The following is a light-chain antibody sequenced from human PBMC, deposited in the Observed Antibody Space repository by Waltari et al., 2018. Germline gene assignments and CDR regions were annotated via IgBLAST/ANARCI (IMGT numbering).Light chain of an antibody. CDR2: GAS. CDR1: QSISSN. CDR3: QQYNNWPYT. J-gene: IGKJ2*01. Sequence: EIVMTQSPATLSVSPGERATLSCRASQSISSNLPWYQQQPGQAPRLLISGASTRATGVPARFSGSGSGTEFTLTITSLQSEESAVYYCQQYNNWPYTFGQGTKLEIK. V-gene: IGKV3-15*01.